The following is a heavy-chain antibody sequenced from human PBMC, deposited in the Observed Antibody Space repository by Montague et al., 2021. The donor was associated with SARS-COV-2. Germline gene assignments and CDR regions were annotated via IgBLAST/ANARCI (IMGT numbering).Heavy chain of an antibody. D-gene: IGHD2-8*02. CDR3: ARDEYNRYWYKY. CDR1: AGSLSSRSNY. CDR2: VDSAGST. J-gene: IGHJ4*02. Sequence: SETLSLTCTVSAGSLSSRSNYWGWIRQPPGVGLQWIGSVDSAGSTYYSPSLKSRVTISLDTSKNQFSLKLSSVTAADTAVYYCARDEYNRYWYKYWGQGALVTVSS. V-gene: IGHV4-39*07.